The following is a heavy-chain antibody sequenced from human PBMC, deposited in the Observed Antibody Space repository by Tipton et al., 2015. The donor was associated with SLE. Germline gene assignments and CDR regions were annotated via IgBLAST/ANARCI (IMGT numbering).Heavy chain of an antibody. CDR2: IHHIGGT. CDR1: GGSTSDTN. Sequence: TLSLTCAVYGGSTSDTNWSWIRQPPGKGLEWIGEIHHIGGTKYSPSRKSRVTISIDTSQNQFSLKLISVTAADTAVYYCARHFGWSFDVWGQGTMVTVSS. D-gene: IGHD2-15*01. CDR3: ARHFGWSFDV. J-gene: IGHJ3*01. V-gene: IGHV4-34*01.